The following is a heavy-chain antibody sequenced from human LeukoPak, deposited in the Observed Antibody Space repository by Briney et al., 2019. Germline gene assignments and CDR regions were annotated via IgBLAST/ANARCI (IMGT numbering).Heavy chain of an antibody. D-gene: IGHD6-19*01. CDR3: ASLASGIAVAGTRAMDFDY. CDR1: GFTFSSYA. J-gene: IGHJ4*02. CDR2: ISGSGDNT. Sequence: GGSLRLSCAASGFTFSSYAMSWVRQAPGKGLEWVSTISGSGDNTYDADSVKGRFTISRDNSKNTLYVQMDSLRAEDTAVYYCASLASGIAVAGTRAMDFDYWGQGTLVTVSS. V-gene: IGHV3-23*01.